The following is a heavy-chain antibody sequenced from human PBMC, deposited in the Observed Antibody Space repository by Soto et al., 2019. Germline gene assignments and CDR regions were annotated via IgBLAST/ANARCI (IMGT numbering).Heavy chain of an antibody. Sequence: SETVSLTCIVSGGCISSNDFYWSWIGHHPGKGLEWIGYIYYSGNTYYNPSLKSRVTILVDTSKNQFSLKLSSVTAADTAVYYCARVVGGYYYGMDVWGQGTTVTVSS. CDR1: GGCISSNDFY. J-gene: IGHJ6*02. CDR3: ARVVGGYYYGMDV. CDR2: IYYSGNT. D-gene: IGHD2-2*01. V-gene: IGHV4-31*03.